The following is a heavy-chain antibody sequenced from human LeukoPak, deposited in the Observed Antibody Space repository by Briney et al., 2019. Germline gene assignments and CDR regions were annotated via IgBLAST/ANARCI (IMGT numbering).Heavy chain of an antibody. CDR1: GDSVSSNSAA. Sequence: SQILSLTCAISGDSVSSNSAAWNWIRQSPSRGLEWLGRTYYRSKWYNDYAVSAKSRITINPDTSKNQFSLQLNSVTPEDTAVYYCARDPGYDSSAYYPFYFDYWGQGTLVTVSS. CDR2: TYYRSKWYN. CDR3: ARDPGYDSSAYYPFYFDY. J-gene: IGHJ4*02. D-gene: IGHD3-22*01. V-gene: IGHV6-1*01.